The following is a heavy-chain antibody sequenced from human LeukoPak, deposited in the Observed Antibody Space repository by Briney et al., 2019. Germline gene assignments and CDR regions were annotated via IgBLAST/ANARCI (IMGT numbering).Heavy chain of an antibody. V-gene: IGHV3-30*04. CDR2: ISYDGSNK. J-gene: IGHJ3*02. CDR1: GFTFSSYA. CDR3: AREEYSSSLGAFDI. D-gene: IGHD6-6*01. Sequence: PGGSLRLSCAASGFTFSSYAMHWVRQPPGKGLEWVAVISYDGSNKYYADSVKGRFTISRDNSKNTLYPQMNSLRAEDTAVYYCAREEYSSSLGAFDIWGQGTMVTVSS.